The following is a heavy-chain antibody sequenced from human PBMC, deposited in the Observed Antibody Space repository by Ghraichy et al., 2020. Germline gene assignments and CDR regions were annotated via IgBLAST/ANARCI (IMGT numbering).Heavy chain of an antibody. CDR1: GGSISSYY. D-gene: IGHD6-13*01. V-gene: IGHV4-59*01. CDR2: IYYSGST. CDR3: ARDLRIAAAGHYYYYYGMDV. J-gene: IGHJ6*02. Sequence: SETLSLTCTVSGGSISSYYWSWIRQPPGKGLEWIGYIYYSGSTNYNPSLKSRVTISVDTSKNQFSLKLSSVTAADTAVYYCARDLRIAAAGHYYYYYGMDVWGQGTTVTVSS.